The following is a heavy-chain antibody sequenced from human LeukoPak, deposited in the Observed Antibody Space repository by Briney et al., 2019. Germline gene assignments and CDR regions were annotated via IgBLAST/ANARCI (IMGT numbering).Heavy chain of an antibody. CDR1: GFTFSSYG. D-gene: IGHD4-17*01. J-gene: IGHJ4*02. V-gene: IGHV3-66*01. CDR2: IYSGGST. CDR3: ARSVTTRSKVGFDY. Sequence: PGGSLRLSCAASGFTFSSYGMHWVRQAPGKGLEWVSVIYSGGSTYYADSVKGRFTISRDNSKNTLYLQMNSLRAEDTAVYYCARSVTTRSKVGFDYWGQGTLVTVSS.